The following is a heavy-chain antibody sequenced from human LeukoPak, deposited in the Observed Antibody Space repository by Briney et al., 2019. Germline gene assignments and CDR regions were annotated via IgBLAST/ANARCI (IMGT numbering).Heavy chain of an antibody. CDR2: TSSDLNVK. CDR3: AREGYYGSGSPPSLYFDY. CDR1: GFTFRNYV. Sequence: GGSLRLSCAASGFTFRNYVIHWVRQAPGKGLEWVAVTSSDLNVKLYADSVKGRYTISRDNSRSTLYLQMNSLRPEDTAIYYCAREGYYGSGSPPSLYFDYWGQGTLVTVSS. V-gene: IGHV3-30-3*01. J-gene: IGHJ4*02. D-gene: IGHD3-10*01.